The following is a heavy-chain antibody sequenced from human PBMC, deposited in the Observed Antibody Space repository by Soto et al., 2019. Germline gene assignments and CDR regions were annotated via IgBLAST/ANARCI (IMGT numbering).Heavy chain of an antibody. Sequence: PSETLSLTCTVSGGSISSSSYYWGWIRQPPGKGLEWIGSIYYSGSTYYNPSLKSRVTISVDTSKNQFSLKLSSVTAADTAVYYCARSQNEIRIVVVVAATHISAFDYWGQGTLVTVSS. J-gene: IGHJ4*02. D-gene: IGHD2-15*01. CDR1: GGSISSSSYY. V-gene: IGHV4-39*01. CDR3: ARSQNEIRIVVVVAATHISAFDY. CDR2: IYYSGST.